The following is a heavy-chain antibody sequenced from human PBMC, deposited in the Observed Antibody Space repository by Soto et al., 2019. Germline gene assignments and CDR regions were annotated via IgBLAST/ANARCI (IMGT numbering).Heavy chain of an antibody. D-gene: IGHD5-12*01. CDR2: ISSNGGST. Sequence: EVQLVESGGGLVQPGGSLRLSCAASGFTFSSYAMHWVRQAPGKGLEYVSDISSNGGSTYYANSVKGRFTISRANSKNPLYLEMGRLRAEAMAVYYCARRGYSGYEIDYWGQGTLVTVSS. V-gene: IGHV3-64*01. J-gene: IGHJ4*02. CDR3: ARRGYSGYEIDY. CDR1: GFTFSSYA.